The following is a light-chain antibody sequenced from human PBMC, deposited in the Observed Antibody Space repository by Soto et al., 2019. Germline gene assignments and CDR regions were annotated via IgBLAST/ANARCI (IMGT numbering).Light chain of an antibody. V-gene: IGLV1-40*01. CDR3: QSYDSSLDVV. Sequence: QSVLTHPPSVSGAPGQRVTISCTGSSSNIGAGYDVHWYQQLPGTAPKLLIYGNSNRPSGVPDRFSGSKSGTSASLAITGLQAEDEADYYCQSYDSSLDVVFGGGTQLTVL. CDR2: GNS. J-gene: IGLJ2*01. CDR1: SSNIGAGYD.